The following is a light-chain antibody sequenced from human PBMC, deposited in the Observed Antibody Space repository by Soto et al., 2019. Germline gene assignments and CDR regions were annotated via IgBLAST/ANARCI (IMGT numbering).Light chain of an antibody. CDR3: LQRSNWPLT. CDR2: DAS. CDR1: QSVSSY. Sequence: EIVLTQSPATLSLSPGERATLSCRASQSVSSYLAWYQQKPGQAPRLLIYDASNRATGIPARFSGSGSGTDFTITISSLEPEDFAVHYCLQRSNWPLTFGGGTKVEIK. V-gene: IGKV3-11*01. J-gene: IGKJ4*01.